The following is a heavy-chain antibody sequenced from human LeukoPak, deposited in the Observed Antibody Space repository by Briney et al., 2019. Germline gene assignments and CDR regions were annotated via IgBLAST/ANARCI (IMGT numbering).Heavy chain of an antibody. D-gene: IGHD4-23*01. CDR2: IIPIFGTA. CDR3: ASSYGGNDHYYYYMDV. J-gene: IGHJ6*03. V-gene: IGHV1-69*05. CDR1: GGTFSSYA. Sequence: SVKVSCKASGGTFSSYATSWVRQAPGQGLEWMGGIIPIFGTANYAQKFQGRVTITTDESTSTAYMELSSLRSEDTAVYYCASSYGGNDHYYYYMDVWGKGTTVTVSS.